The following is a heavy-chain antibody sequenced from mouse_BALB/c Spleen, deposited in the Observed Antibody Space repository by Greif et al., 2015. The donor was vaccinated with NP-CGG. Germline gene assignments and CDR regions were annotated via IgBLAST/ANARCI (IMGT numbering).Heavy chain of an antibody. V-gene: IGHV5-17*02. CDR1: GFTFSSFG. CDR2: ISSGSSTI. J-gene: IGHJ4*01. Sequence: EVKLVESGGGLVQPGGSRKLSCAASGFTFSSFGMHWVRQAPEKGLEWVAYISSGSSTIYYADTVKGRFTISRDNPKNTLFLQMTSLRSEDTAMYYCARSFLSYYYAMDYWGQGTSVTVSS. CDR3: ARSFLSYYYAMDY.